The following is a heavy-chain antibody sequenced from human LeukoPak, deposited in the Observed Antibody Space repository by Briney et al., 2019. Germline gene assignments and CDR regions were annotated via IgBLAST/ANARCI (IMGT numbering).Heavy chain of an antibody. CDR2: ISGSGGST. CDR3: ATRYGSSSGRAFDI. V-gene: IGHV3-23*01. J-gene: IGHJ3*02. Sequence: GGSLRLSCAASGLTFSSNAMGWVRQAPGKGLEWVSGISGSGGSTYYADSVKGRFTISRDNSKNTLYLQMNSLRAEDTAVHYCATRYGSSSGRAFDIWGQGTMVTVSS. CDR1: GLTFSSNA. D-gene: IGHD6-6*01.